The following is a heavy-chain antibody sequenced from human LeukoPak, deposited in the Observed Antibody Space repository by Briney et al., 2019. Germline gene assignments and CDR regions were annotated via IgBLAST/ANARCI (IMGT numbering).Heavy chain of an antibody. CDR2: ISSGGSTI. CDR3: AKVYRAYSRPGSFDY. CDR1: GFTFSDYY. Sequence: GGSLRLSCAVSGFTFSDYYMSWIRQAPGKGLEWVSYISSGGSTISHADSVKGRFTISRDNAENSLYLQMNSLRAEDTAVYYCAKVYRAYSRPGSFDYWGQGTLVTVSS. J-gene: IGHJ4*02. V-gene: IGHV3-11*01. D-gene: IGHD4-11*01.